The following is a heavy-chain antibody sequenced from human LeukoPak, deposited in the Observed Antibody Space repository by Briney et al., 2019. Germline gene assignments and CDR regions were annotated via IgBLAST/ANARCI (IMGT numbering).Heavy chain of an antibody. V-gene: IGHV6-1*01. CDR1: GDSVSSNSAA. J-gene: IGHJ2*01. CDR3: ARDPYSSGSSGDWWYFDL. Sequence: SQTLSLTCAISGDSVSSNSAAWNWIRQSPSRGLEWLGRTYYRSKWYNDYAVSVKSRITINPDTSKNQFSLQLNSVTPEDTAVYYCARDPYSSGSSGDWWYFDLWGRGTLVTVSS. D-gene: IGHD6-19*01. CDR2: TYYRSKWYN.